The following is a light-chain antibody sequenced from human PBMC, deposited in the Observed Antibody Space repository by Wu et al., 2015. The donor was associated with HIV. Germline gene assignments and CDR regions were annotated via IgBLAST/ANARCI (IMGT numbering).Light chain of an antibody. Sequence: QLTQSPNSLSASVGDRVTITCRASQGINNYLAWYQQKPGKAPQLLIYGASTLQSGVPSRFSGSGSGTDSTLTISNLQPEDCATYYCHQFYIHPRSFGQGTKLEIK. CDR2: GAS. CDR1: QGINNY. V-gene: IGKV1-9*01. CDR3: HQFYIHPRS. J-gene: IGKJ2*03.